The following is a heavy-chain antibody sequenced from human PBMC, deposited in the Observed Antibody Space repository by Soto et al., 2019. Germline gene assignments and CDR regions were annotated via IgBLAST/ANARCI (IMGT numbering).Heavy chain of an antibody. CDR3: ARLKAAYYYGTFDAFDI. CDR1: GFTVSSNY. D-gene: IGHD3-10*01. V-gene: IGHV3-53*01. J-gene: IGHJ3*02. Sequence: PGGSLRLSCAASGFTVSSNYMSWVRQAPGKGLEWVSVIYSGGSTYYADSVKGRFTISRDNSKNTLYLQMNSLRAEDTAVYYCARLKAAYYYGTFDAFDIWGQGTMVTVSS. CDR2: IYSGGST.